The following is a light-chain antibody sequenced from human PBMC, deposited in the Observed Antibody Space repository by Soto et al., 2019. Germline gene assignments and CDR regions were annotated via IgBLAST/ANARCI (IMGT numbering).Light chain of an antibody. J-gene: IGKJ1*01. CDR2: HAD. CDR1: QSVHNY. V-gene: IGKV3-11*01. CDR3: QQYNNWPRT. Sequence: EIALTQSPATLSLSPGERATLSCRASQSVHNYLAWYQQKPGQAPRLLIYHADKRATGVPARFSGXXXXXXXXXXXXSLQSEDFAVYYCQQYNNWPRTFGQGTKVDIK.